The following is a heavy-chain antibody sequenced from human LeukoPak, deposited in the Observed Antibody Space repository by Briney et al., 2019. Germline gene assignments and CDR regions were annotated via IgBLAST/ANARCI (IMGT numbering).Heavy chain of an antibody. V-gene: IGHV3-23*01. J-gene: IGHJ4*02. Sequence: GGSLRLSCAASGFTFSRFAMSWFRKAPGKGLEWVSGISGSGDTTYYADSVKGRFTISRDNSKNTLYLQMNSLRAEDTAVYYCAKDHQGMTYFDYWGQGTLVTVSS. CDR1: GFTFSRFA. CDR2: ISGSGDTT. CDR3: AKDHQGMTYFDY. D-gene: IGHD6-13*01.